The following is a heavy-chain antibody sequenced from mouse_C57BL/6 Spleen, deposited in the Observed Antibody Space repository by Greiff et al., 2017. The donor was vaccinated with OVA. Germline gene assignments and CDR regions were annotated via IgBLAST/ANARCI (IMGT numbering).Heavy chain of an antibody. Sequence: EVHLVESGGGLVKPGGSLKLSCAASGFTFSSYAMSWVRQTPEKRLEWVATISDGGSYTYYPDNVKGRFTISRDNAKNNLYLQMSHLKSEDTAMYYCAREAYDGYYFAYWGQGTTLTVSS. CDR2: ISDGGSYT. CDR1: GFTFSSYA. V-gene: IGHV5-4*01. D-gene: IGHD2-3*01. J-gene: IGHJ2*01. CDR3: AREAYDGYYFAY.